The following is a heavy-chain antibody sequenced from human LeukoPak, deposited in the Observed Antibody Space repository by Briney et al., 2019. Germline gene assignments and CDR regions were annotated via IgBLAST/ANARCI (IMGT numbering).Heavy chain of an antibody. Sequence: ASVKVSCKASGYTFTSYGISWVRQAPGQGLEWMGWISAYNGNTHYAQKLQGRVTMTTDTSTSTADIELRSLRSDDTAVYYCAREGIQLWLDLSYWGQGTLVTVSS. V-gene: IGHV1-18*01. J-gene: IGHJ4*02. CDR3: AREGIQLWLDLSY. D-gene: IGHD5-18*01. CDR1: GYTFTSYG. CDR2: ISAYNGNT.